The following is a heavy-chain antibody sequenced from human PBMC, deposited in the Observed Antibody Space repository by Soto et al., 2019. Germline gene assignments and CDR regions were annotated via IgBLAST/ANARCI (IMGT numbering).Heavy chain of an antibody. CDR3: ARLDSGYFPFDY. Sequence: SETLSLTCTVSGGSISSYYWSWFRQPPGKGLEWIGYIYYSGSTNYNPSLKSRVTISVDTSKNQFSLKLSSVTAADTAVYYCARLDSGYFPFDYWGQGTLVTVS. CDR1: GGSISSYY. J-gene: IGHJ4*02. D-gene: IGHD3-22*01. CDR2: IYYSGST. V-gene: IGHV4-59*01.